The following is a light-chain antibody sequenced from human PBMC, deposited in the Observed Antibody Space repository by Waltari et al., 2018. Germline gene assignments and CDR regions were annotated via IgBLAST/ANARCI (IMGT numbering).Light chain of an antibody. CDR3: QQYDNLPFT. CDR2: DAS. J-gene: IGKJ3*01. V-gene: IGKV1-33*01. Sequence: DIQMTQSPSSLSASVGDRVTITCQASQDISNYLNWYQQKPGKAPKLLIYDASNLETGVTSRFSGSVSGTDFTFTISSLQPEDIATYYCQQYDNLPFTFGPGTKVDIK. CDR1: QDISNY.